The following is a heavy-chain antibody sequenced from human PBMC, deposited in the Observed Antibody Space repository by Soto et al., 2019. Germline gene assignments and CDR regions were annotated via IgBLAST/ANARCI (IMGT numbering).Heavy chain of an antibody. CDR3: ARRRGYSYDFDH. J-gene: IGHJ4*02. CDR1: GSTFTNNW. CDR2: IDPSDSRT. V-gene: IGHV5-10-1*01. Sequence: GESLKISCNASGSTFTNNWISWVRQKPGQGLEWMGRIDPSDSRTKYNPSFEGHVTISIDKSINTAFLQWSSLRASDTAVYFCARRRGYSYDFDHWGQGTLVTVSS. D-gene: IGHD5-18*01.